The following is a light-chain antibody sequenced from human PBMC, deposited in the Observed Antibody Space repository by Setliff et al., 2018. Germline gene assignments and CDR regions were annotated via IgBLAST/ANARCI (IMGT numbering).Light chain of an antibody. CDR3: SSYTSISTRV. CDR1: SGDFGGYNS. Sequence: QSALAQPPSVSGSPGQSLTISCTGTSGDFGGYNSVSWYQQLPGKAPKLIIFEVSNRPSGIPNRFSGSKSGNTASLSISGLQAEDEADYYCSSYTSISTRVFGTGTKVTVL. CDR2: EVS. J-gene: IGLJ1*01. V-gene: IGLV2-14*01.